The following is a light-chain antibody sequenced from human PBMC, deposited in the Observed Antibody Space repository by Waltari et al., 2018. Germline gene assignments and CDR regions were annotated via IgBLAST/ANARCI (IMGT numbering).Light chain of an antibody. V-gene: IGKV3-15*01. CDR1: QSVSAN. CDR2: GAS. CDR3: QQYNNWPPWT. J-gene: IGKJ1*01. Sequence: EITMTQSPGTLSVSPGEKATLSCRASQSVSANIAWYQQKPGQAPRLLIYGASTRAPGIPARFSGSGSGTEFTLTISSGQSEDFGLYYCQQYNNWPPWTFGQGTKVDIK.